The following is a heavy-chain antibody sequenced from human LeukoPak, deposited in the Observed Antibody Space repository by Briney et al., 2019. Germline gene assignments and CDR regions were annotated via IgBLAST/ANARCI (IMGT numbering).Heavy chain of an antibody. J-gene: IGHJ6*02. D-gene: IGHD1-1*01. CDR3: VKDRPCGTCMPMDD. CDR1: GFTYTDYS. Sequence: GGSLRLSCSASGFTYTDYSMSWVRQVPGGGLEWLSGVGRTGKYKYYADSVKGGFTISRDNSKEMVFLQMHSLRTEDTAIYYCVKDRPCGTCMPMDDWGQGSTV. V-gene: IGHV3-23*01. CDR2: VGRTGKYK.